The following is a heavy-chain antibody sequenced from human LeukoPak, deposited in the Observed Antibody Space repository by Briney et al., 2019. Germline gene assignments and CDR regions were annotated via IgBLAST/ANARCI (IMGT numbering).Heavy chain of an antibody. V-gene: IGHV3-7*01. CDR2: IKEDGTEK. Sequence: GGSLRLSCAASGFTFSSYWMTWLRQAPGKGLEWVANIKEDGTEKYYVDSVKGRFTISRDNAKNSLYLQMNSLRAEDTALYYCARDGGCFTYNYWGQGALVTVSS. CDR3: ARDGGCFTYNY. CDR1: GFTFSSYW. J-gene: IGHJ4*02. D-gene: IGHD3-16*01.